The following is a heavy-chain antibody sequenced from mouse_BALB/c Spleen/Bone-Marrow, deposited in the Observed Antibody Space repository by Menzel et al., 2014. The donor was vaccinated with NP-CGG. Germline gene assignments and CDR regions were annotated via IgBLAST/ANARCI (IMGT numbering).Heavy chain of an antibody. CDR3: VRDSSGYFDY. D-gene: IGHD3-1*01. V-gene: IGHV5-9-4*01. Sequence: EVQGVESGGGLVKPGGSPKLSCAASGFTFSYYAMSWVRQSPEKRLEWVAEISSGGSYTYYPDTVTGRFTISRDNAKNTLYLEMSSLRSEDTAMYYCVRDSSGYFDYWGQGTTLTVSS. J-gene: IGHJ2*01. CDR2: ISSGGSYT. CDR1: GFTFSYYA.